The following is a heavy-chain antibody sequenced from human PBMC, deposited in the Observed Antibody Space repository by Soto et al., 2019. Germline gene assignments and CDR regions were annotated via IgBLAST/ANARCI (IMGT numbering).Heavy chain of an antibody. D-gene: IGHD2-15*01. CDR1: GGSFSGYY. Sequence: SETLSLTCAVYGGSFSGYYWSWIRQPPGKGLEWIGEINHSGSTNYNPSLKSRVTISVDTSKNQFSLKLSSVTAADTAVYYCARASIITGAVVVVAAPLGWFDSWGQGTLVTVSS. CDR2: INHSGST. V-gene: IGHV4-34*01. J-gene: IGHJ5*01. CDR3: ARASIITGAVVVVAAPLGWFDS.